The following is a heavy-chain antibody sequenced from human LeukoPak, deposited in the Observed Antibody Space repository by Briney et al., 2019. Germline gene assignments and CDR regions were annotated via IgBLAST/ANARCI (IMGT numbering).Heavy chain of an antibody. J-gene: IGHJ5*02. CDR2: IYYSGST. Sequence: PSETLSLTCTVSGGSISSSSYYWGWIRQPPGKGLEWIGSIYYSGSTYYNPSLKSRVTISVDTSKNQFSLKLSSVTAADTAVYYCARDLLIGYSGSHVQFDPWGQGTLATVSS. V-gene: IGHV4-39*02. D-gene: IGHD5-12*01. CDR3: ARDLLIGYSGSHVQFDP. CDR1: GGSISSSSYY.